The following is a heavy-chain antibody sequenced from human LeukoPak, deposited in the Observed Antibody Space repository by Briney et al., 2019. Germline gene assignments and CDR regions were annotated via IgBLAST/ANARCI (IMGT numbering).Heavy chain of an antibody. CDR2: IDGSGGTT. CDR1: GFTFSIYA. Sequence: PGGSLRLSCAASGFTFSIYAMSWVRQAPGKGLEWVSGIDGSGGTTYYADSVKGRFTLSRDNSENTLYLQMNSLRAEDTAVYYCARGLGDFWSGYPHWFDPWGQGTLVTVSS. CDR3: ARGLGDFWSGYPHWFDP. D-gene: IGHD3-3*01. J-gene: IGHJ5*02. V-gene: IGHV3-23*01.